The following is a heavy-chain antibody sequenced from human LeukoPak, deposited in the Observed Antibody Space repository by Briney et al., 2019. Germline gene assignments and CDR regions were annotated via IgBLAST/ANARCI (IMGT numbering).Heavy chain of an antibody. J-gene: IGHJ4*02. Sequence: GGSLRLSCAASGFTFSSYSMNWVRQAPGKGLEWVSSISSSSSYIYYADSVKGRFTISRDNAKNSLYLQMNSLRAEDTAVYYCAKETYGSGSYPFDYWGQGTLVTVSS. V-gene: IGHV3-21*01. CDR3: AKETYGSGSYPFDY. CDR2: ISSSSSYI. CDR1: GFTFSSYS. D-gene: IGHD3-10*01.